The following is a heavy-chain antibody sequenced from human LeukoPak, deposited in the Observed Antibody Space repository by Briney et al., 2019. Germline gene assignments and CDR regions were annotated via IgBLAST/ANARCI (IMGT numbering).Heavy chain of an antibody. CDR2: ISSSGSTV. CDR3: ARLYCSGGSCYRSFDY. J-gene: IGHJ4*02. Sequence: GGSLRLSCAASGFTFSSYEMNWVRQAPGKGLEWVSYISSSGSTVYYADSVKGRFTISRDNAKNSLYLQMNSLRAEDTAVYYCARLYCSGGSCYRSFDYWGQGTLVTVSS. CDR1: GFTFSSYE. D-gene: IGHD2-15*01. V-gene: IGHV3-48*03.